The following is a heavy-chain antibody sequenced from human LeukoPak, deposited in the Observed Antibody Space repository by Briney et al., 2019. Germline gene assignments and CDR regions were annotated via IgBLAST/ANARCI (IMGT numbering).Heavy chain of an antibody. Sequence: SETLSLTCTVSGDSITTSYWSWIRQPPGKGLDWIGYIYYSGNTNYNPSLRSRVTISVDTSKSQFSLHLTSVTAADTAVYYCANAREPPYRGIYYYFESWGQGTLVTVSS. CDR2: IYYSGNT. J-gene: IGHJ4*02. V-gene: IGHV4-59*01. CDR1: GDSITTSY. D-gene: IGHD1-26*01. CDR3: ANAREPPYRGIYYYFES.